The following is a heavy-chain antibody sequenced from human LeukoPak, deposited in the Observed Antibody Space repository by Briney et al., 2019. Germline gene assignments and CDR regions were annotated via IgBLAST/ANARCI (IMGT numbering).Heavy chain of an antibody. V-gene: IGHV4-39*01. J-gene: IGHJ4*02. CDR2: ISYAGST. Sequence: SETLSLTCTVSGGSISSSSYYWGWIRQPPGKGLEWIGTISYAGSTYYKPSLKSRVTISADTSKNQFSLNLSSVTATDAAVYYCARMFSYSGLAGSDYSGQGTLVTVSS. CDR3: ARMFSYSGLAGSDY. CDR1: GGSISSSSYY. D-gene: IGHD6-6*01.